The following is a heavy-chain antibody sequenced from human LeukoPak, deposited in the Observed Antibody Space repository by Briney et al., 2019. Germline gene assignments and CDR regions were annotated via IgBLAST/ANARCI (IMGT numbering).Heavy chain of an antibody. J-gene: IGHJ4*02. CDR3: ARSWDARLNFDY. D-gene: IGHD1-26*01. CDR1: GFTINNNY. CDR2: IYSGGNT. Sequence: GGSLRLSCAASGFTINNNYMNWVRQAPGKGLEWVSVIYSGGNTYYADSVKGRFTISRDNSKNTLYLQMNSLRAEDTAIYYCARSWDARLNFDYWGRGTLVTVSS. V-gene: IGHV3-66*02.